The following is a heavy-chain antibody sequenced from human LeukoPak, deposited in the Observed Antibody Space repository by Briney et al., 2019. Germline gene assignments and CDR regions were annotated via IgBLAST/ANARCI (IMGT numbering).Heavy chain of an antibody. CDR3: ARDPGTTGRRGNWFDP. CDR2: ISYDGSNK. V-gene: IGHV3-30-3*01. D-gene: IGHD1-1*01. J-gene: IGHJ5*02. Sequence: GRSLRLSCAVSGLTLSSYAMHWVRQAPGKGLEWVAVISYDGSNKYYADSVKGRFTISRDNSENTLDLQMNGLRAEDTAVYYCARDPGTTGRRGNWFDPWGQGTPVTVSS. CDR1: GLTLSSYA.